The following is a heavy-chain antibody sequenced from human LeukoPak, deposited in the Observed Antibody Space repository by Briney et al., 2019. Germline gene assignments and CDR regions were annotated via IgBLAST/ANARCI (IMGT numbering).Heavy chain of an antibody. CDR1: GFTFSSYA. J-gene: IGHJ5*02. D-gene: IGHD2-2*01. CDR2: ISGSGGST. V-gene: IGHV3-23*01. CDR3: ARYCSSTSCYSTGLGNWFDP. Sequence: GGSLRLSCAASGFTFSSYAMSWVRQAPGKGLEWVSAISGSGGSTYYADSVKGRFTISRDNSKNTLYLQMNSLRAEDTAVYYCARYCSSTSCYSTGLGNWFDPWGQGTLVTVSS.